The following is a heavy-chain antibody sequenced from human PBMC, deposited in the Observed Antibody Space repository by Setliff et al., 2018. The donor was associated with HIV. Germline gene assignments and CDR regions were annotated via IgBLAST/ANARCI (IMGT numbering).Heavy chain of an antibody. CDR3: ARASGAKYYYGMDV. Sequence: SETLSLTCSVSGASLGSGTYFWNWVRQSPGKGLEWIGYMSDIGSTYYNPSLKSRVTISADTSRYGFSLNLNSVTAADTAVYFCARASGAKYYYGMDVWGQGTTVTVSS. J-gene: IGHJ6*02. CDR2: MSDIGST. V-gene: IGHV4-30-4*08. CDR1: GASLGSGTYF. D-gene: IGHD1-26*01.